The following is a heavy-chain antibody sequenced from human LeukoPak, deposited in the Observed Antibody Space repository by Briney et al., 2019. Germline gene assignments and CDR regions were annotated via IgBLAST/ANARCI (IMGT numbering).Heavy chain of an antibody. CDR1: GFTFSSYG. J-gene: IGHJ5*02. Sequence: GGSLRLSCAASGFTFSSYGIHWVRQAPGKGLEWVAFIRYDGSSKYYVDSVKGRFTISRDNSKNTLYLQMNSLRAEDTAVYYCARARQLDYNWFDPWGQGTLVTVSS. V-gene: IGHV3-30*02. D-gene: IGHD6-13*01. CDR2: IRYDGSSK. CDR3: ARARQLDYNWFDP.